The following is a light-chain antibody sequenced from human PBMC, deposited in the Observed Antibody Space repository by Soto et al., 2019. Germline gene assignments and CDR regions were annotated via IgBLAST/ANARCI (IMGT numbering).Light chain of an antibody. CDR1: QTISSN. CDR3: QQYTDSPIT. CDR2: GTS. Sequence: EVVMTQSPATLSVSQGERATLSCRANQTISSNLAWYQQKPGQSPRLLIVGTSNRATGVPDRFTGSGSGTDFTLTINKLEPDDFAVYYCQQYTDSPITLGGGTKVDIK. V-gene: IGKV3D-15*01. J-gene: IGKJ4*01.